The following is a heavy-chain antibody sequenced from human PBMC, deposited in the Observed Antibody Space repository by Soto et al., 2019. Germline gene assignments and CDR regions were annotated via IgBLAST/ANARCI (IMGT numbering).Heavy chain of an antibody. V-gene: IGHV1-46*01. CDR2: INASGGST. D-gene: IGHD5-18*01. Sequence: ASVPVSCKSSGYTFTCYYMHWVRQPPGQGLEWMGIINASGGSTNYAQKFQGRVTMTRDTSTSTVYMQLSSLRSEDTAVYYCGRENPTWIQLWQDLEYWGQGTLVTVSS. CDR3: GRENPTWIQLWQDLEY. J-gene: IGHJ4*02. CDR1: GYTFTCYY.